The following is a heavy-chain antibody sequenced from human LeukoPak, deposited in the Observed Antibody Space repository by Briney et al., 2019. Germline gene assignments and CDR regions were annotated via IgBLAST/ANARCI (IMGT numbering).Heavy chain of an antibody. Sequence: ASVKVSCKASGYTFTSYAMHWVRQAPGQRLEWMGWINAGNGNTKYSQKFQGRVTITRDTSASTAYMELSSLRSEDTAVYYCARVPGYNGNDYYFDYWGQGTLVIVSS. CDR2: INAGNGNT. CDR3: ARVPGYNGNDYYFDY. CDR1: GYTFTSYA. V-gene: IGHV1-3*01. D-gene: IGHD5-12*01. J-gene: IGHJ4*02.